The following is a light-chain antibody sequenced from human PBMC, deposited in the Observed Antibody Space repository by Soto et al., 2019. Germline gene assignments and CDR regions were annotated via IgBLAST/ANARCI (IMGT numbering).Light chain of an antibody. CDR2: WAF. J-gene: IGKJ2*01. V-gene: IGKV4-1*01. CDR3: QQFYTSLYT. CDR1: QSVLFSSDNKNY. Sequence: IVMTQSPYSLAVSLVERVTINCKSSQSVLFSSDNKNYLTWYQQKPGQPPKLRIYWAFPRESGVHDRFSGDGSRTNFALAISSLQAEDVAVYYCQQFYTSLYTFGQGTKLEI.